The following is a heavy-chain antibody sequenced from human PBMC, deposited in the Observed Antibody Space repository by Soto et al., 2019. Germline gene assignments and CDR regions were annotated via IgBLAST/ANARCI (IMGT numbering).Heavy chain of an antibody. Sequence: EVKVVESGGGLVQPGGPLRLSCAASGFTFSPNWMNWARQVPGKGLVWVSRIKGDGSSLSYADSVKGRFTISRDNVENTVYLQMGSLRADDTALYYCARGLKNYYGVDVWGQGTTVTVSS. CDR3: ARGLKNYYGVDV. CDR2: IKGDGSSL. J-gene: IGHJ6*02. CDR1: GFTFSPNW. V-gene: IGHV3-74*01.